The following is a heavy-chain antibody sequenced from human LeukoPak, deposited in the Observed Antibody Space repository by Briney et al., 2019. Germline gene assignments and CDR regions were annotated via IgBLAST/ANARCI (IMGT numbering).Heavy chain of an antibody. D-gene: IGHD2-2*01. CDR2: ISAYNGNT. CDR1: GGTFSSYA. CDR3: ARSQGEYCSSTSCWGNWFDP. Sequence: ASVKVSCKASGGTFSSYAISWVRQAPGQGLEWMGWISAYNGNTNYAQKLQGRVTMTTDTSTSTAYMELRSLRSDDTAVYYCARSQGEYCSSTSCWGNWFDPWGQGTLVTVSS. V-gene: IGHV1-18*01. J-gene: IGHJ5*02.